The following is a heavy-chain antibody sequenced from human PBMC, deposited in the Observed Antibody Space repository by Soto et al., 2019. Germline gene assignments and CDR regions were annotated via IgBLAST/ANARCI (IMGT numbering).Heavy chain of an antibody. CDR3: ARHRDDILTGYYGAFDI. V-gene: IGHV4-39*01. Sequence: SETLSLTCTVSGGSISSSSYYWGWIRQPPGKGLEWIGSIYYSGSTYYNPSLKSRVTISVDTSKNQFSLKLSSVTAADTAVYYCARHRDDILTGYYGAFDIWGQGTMVTV. D-gene: IGHD3-9*01. CDR2: IYYSGST. CDR1: GGSISSSSYY. J-gene: IGHJ3*02.